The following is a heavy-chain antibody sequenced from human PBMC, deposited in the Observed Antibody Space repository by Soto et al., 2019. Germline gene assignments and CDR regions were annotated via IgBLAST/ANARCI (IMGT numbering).Heavy chain of an antibody. CDR1: GGSISSGGYY. CDR3: AIRRRGYYDYFDY. V-gene: IGHV4-31*03. D-gene: IGHD5-18*01. J-gene: IGHJ4*02. Sequence: SETLSLTCTVSGGSISSGGYYWSWIRQHPGKGLEWIGYIYYSGSTYYNPSLKSRVTISVDTSKNQFSLKLSSVTAADTAVYYCAIRRRGYYDYFDYRGQGTLVTVSS. CDR2: IYYSGST.